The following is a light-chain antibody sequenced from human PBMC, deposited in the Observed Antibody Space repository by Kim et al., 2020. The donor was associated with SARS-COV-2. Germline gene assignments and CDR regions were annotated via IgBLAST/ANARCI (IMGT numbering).Light chain of an antibody. V-gene: IGLV2-14*03. CDR3: GSYTSTNTHV. CDR2: DVS. J-gene: IGLJ1*01. CDR1: SSDVGGYSY. Sequence: GVSTASACTGTSSDVGGYSYVSWYQQHPGKAPKFLIYDVSFRASGVSDRFSGSKSGNTASLTISGLQSEDEADYYCGSYTSTNTHVFGTETKVTVL.